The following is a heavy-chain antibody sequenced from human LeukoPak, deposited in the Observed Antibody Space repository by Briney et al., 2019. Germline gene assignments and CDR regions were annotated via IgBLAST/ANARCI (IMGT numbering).Heavy chain of an antibody. D-gene: IGHD1-26*01. Sequence: QPGGSLRLSCAASGFTFSSYGMHWVRQAPGKGLEWVAFIRYDGSNKYYADSVKGRFTISRDNSKNTPYLQMNSLRAEDTAVYYCAKDGGSPLDYFDYWGQGTLVTVSS. CDR2: IRYDGSNK. CDR1: GFTFSSYG. CDR3: AKDGGSPLDYFDY. J-gene: IGHJ4*02. V-gene: IGHV3-30*02.